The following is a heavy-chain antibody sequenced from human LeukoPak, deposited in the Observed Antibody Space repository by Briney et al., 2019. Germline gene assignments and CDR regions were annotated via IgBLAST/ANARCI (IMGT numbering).Heavy chain of an antibody. CDR2: INHSGST. CDR1: GGSFSGYY. V-gene: IGHV4-34*01. CDR3: ARDTYYFDY. Sequence: SETLSLTCAVYGGSFSGYYWSWIRQPPGKGLEWIGEINHSGSTNYNPSLKSRVTISVDTSKDQFSLKLSSVTAADTAVYYCARDTYYFDYWGQGTLVTVSS. D-gene: IGHD3-16*01. J-gene: IGHJ4*02.